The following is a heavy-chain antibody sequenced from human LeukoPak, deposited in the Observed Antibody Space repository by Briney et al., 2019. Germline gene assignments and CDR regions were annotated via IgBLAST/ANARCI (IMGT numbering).Heavy chain of an antibody. CDR1: GGSISSYY. Sequence: SETLSLTCTVSGGSISSYYWSWIRQPPGKGLERIGYIYYSGSTNYNPSLKSRVTISVDTSKNQFSLKLSSVTAADTAVYYCARFRYYDFWSGYYSQEYYFDYWGQGTLVTVSS. V-gene: IGHV4-59*01. CDR2: IYYSGST. CDR3: ARFRYYDFWSGYYSQEYYFDY. J-gene: IGHJ4*02. D-gene: IGHD3-3*01.